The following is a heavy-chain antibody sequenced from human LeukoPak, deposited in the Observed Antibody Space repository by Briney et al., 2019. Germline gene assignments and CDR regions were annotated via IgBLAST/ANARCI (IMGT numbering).Heavy chain of an antibody. CDR1: GFTFSSNC. V-gene: IGHV3-23*01. D-gene: IGHD3-9*01. CDR2: ISGSGGST. Sequence: GGSLRLSCAASGFTFSSNCMHWVRQAPGKGPEWVSAISGSGGSTYYADSVKGRFTISRDNSKNTLYLEMNSLRAEDTAVYYCAKDYDLLTGYYNYYFDYWGQGTLVTVSS. J-gene: IGHJ4*02. CDR3: AKDYDLLTGYYNYYFDY.